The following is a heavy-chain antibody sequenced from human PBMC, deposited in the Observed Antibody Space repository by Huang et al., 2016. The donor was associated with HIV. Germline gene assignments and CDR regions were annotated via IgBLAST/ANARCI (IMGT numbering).Heavy chain of an antibody. CDR1: GDSVSSNNTA. V-gene: IGHV6-1*01. J-gene: IGHJ4*02. CDR2: TNDRSNWYN. CDR3: ARDPKARPWAQYYLDY. Sequence: QVQLQQSGPGLVKPSQTLSLTCAISGDSVSSNNTAWNWIRQSPSRGLEGLGRTNDRSNWYNDYAVSMKGRIIINPDTSKNQFSRQLNSVTPEDTAVYYCARDPKARPWAQYYLDYWGQGTLVTVSS. D-gene: IGHD6-6*01.